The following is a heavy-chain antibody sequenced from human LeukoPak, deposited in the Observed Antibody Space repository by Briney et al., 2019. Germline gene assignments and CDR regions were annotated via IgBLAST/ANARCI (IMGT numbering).Heavy chain of an antibody. J-gene: IGHJ6*02. CDR1: GGTFSSYA. D-gene: IGHD2-8*01. V-gene: IGHV1-69*13. Sequence: GASVTVSCKASGGTFSSYAISWVRQAPGQGLEWMGGIIPIFGTANYAQKFQGRVTITADESTSTAYMELSSLRSEDTAVYYCASDLMKDKYYYYGMDVWGQGTTVTVSS. CDR3: ASDLMKDKYYYYGMDV. CDR2: IIPIFGTA.